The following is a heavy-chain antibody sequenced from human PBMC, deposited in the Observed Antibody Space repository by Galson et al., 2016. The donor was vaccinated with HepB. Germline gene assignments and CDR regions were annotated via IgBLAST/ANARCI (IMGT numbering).Heavy chain of an antibody. J-gene: IGHJ4*02. CDR1: GFTFSRYG. Sequence: SLRLSCAASGFTFSRYGFHWVRQAPGKGLEWVALISYDGTKKNYADSVKGRFTISRDNSKKTLYLQMNSLRAEDTAVYHCVSGEVGGKWGQGTLVTVSS. CDR2: ISYDGTKK. V-gene: IGHV3-30*03. CDR3: VSGEVGGK. D-gene: IGHD1-26*01.